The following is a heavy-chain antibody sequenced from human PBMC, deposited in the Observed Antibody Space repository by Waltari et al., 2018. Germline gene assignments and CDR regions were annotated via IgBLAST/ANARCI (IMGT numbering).Heavy chain of an antibody. J-gene: IGHJ3*02. Sequence: EVQLVESGGGLVQPGGSLRLSCAASGSTFSSYSLNWFRQAPGKGLELFSYIICCSSPIYCADSVRGWFTMSRDNAKNSLYLQMNSLRAEDTAVYYCARDTYSGSPDAFDIWGQGTMVTVSS. CDR1: GSTFSSYS. D-gene: IGHD1-26*01. CDR3: ARDTYSGSPDAFDI. CDR2: IICCSSPI. V-gene: IGHV3-48*04.